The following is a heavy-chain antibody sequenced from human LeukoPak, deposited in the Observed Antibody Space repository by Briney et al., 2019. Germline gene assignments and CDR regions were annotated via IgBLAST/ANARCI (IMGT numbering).Heavy chain of an antibody. CDR1: GFTFSSYG. CDR2: IRYDGGNK. D-gene: IGHD2-15*01. CDR3: AKDRSLVVVVAATDMAAGYFDY. V-gene: IGHV3-30*02. Sequence: GGSLRLSCAASGFTFSSYGMHWVRQAPGKGLEWVAFIRYDGGNKYYADSVKGRFTISRDNSKNTLYLQMNSLRAEDTAVYYCAKDRSLVVVVAATDMAAGYFDYWGQGTLVTVSS. J-gene: IGHJ4*02.